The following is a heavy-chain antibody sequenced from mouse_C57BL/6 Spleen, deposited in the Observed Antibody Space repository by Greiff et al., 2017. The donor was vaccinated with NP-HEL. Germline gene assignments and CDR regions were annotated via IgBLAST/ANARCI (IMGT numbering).Heavy chain of an antibody. Sequence: VQLVESGAELVRPGASVKLSCKASGYTFTDYYINWVKQRPGQGLEWIARIYPGSGNTYYNEKFKGKATLTAEKSSSTAYMQLSSLTSEDSAVYFCARDGNYEGYYAMDYWGQGTSVTVSS. V-gene: IGHV1-76*01. D-gene: IGHD2-1*01. CDR2: IYPGSGNT. CDR3: ARDGNYEGYYAMDY. CDR1: GYTFTDYY. J-gene: IGHJ4*01.